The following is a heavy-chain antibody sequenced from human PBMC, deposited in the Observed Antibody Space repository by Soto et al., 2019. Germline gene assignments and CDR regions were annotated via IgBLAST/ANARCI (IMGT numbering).Heavy chain of an antibody. J-gene: IGHJ4*02. Sequence: QVQLQESGPGLVKPSETLSLTCTVSGGSISSYYWSWIRQPPGKGLEWIGYIYYSGTTYYNPSLQSRVTISVDTSKNQFSLRLNSVTAADTAVYYCASPQGAVAVAGAFDYWGQGTLITVSS. D-gene: IGHD6-19*01. CDR1: GGSISSYY. V-gene: IGHV4-59*08. CDR2: IYYSGTT. CDR3: ASPQGAVAVAGAFDY.